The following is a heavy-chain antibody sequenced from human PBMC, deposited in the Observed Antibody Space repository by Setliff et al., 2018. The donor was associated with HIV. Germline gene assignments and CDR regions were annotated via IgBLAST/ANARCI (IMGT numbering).Heavy chain of an antibody. D-gene: IGHD6-19*01. Sequence: ASVMVSCKASGYSFTDYYIHWVRQAPGQGLEWMGRINPKNGGTNYVQRFRDRVTMTRDTSISTVYMELSSLRSDDTAVYYCARTIPLAGSDMDLWGKGTTVTVSS. J-gene: IGHJ6*03. CDR3: ARTIPLAGSDMDL. V-gene: IGHV1-2*06. CDR1: GYSFTDYY. CDR2: INPKNGGT.